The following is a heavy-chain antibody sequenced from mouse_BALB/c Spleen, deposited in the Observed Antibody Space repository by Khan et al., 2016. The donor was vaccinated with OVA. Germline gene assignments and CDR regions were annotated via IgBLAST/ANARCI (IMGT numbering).Heavy chain of an antibody. J-gene: IGHJ4*01. CDR3: ARQPYYHYNIMDY. D-gene: IGHD2-10*01. CDR2: LWSDGST. Sequence: QVQLKQSGPGLVAPSQSLSITCTISGFSLTNYGVHWVRQPPGKGLEWLVVLWSDGSTTYNSALKSRLTISMDNSESQVFLKMNSLQTDDTAMYFCARQPYYHYNIMDYWGQGTSVTVFS. V-gene: IGHV2-6-1*01. CDR1: GFSLTNYG.